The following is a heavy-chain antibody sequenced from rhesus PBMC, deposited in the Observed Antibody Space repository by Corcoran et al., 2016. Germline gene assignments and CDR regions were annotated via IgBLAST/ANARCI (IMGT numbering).Heavy chain of an antibody. CDR2: IYGSVRST. V-gene: IGHV4-106*01. CDR3: ARDRFRGNYYFDY. Sequence: QVQLQESGPGLVKPSETLSLTCAVSGGSIIDSYYWSWIRQPPGKGLEWIGYIYGSVRSTYYNPSHKSRVTISTDTSKNQFSLKLSSVTAADTAVYYCARDRFRGNYYFDYWGQGVLVTVSS. D-gene: IGHD1-44*01. J-gene: IGHJ4*01. CDR1: GGSIIDSYY.